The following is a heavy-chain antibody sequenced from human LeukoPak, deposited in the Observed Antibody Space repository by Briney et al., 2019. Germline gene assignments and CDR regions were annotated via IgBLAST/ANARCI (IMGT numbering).Heavy chain of an antibody. CDR3: ARQGGSGSYYENWFDP. V-gene: IGHV3-66*04. Sequence: QPGGSLRLSCAASGFTVSSNYMSWVRQAPGKGLEWVSVIYSGGSIYYADSVKGRFTISRDNSKNTLYLQMNSLRAEDTAVYYCARQGGSGSYYENWFDPWGQGTLVTVSS. CDR1: GFTVSSNY. J-gene: IGHJ5*02. D-gene: IGHD3-10*01. CDR2: IYSGGSI.